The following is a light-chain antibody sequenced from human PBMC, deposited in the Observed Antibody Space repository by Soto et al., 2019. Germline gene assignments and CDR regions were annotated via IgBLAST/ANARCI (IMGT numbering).Light chain of an antibody. CDR1: QSVSSY. V-gene: IGKV3-11*01. CDR2: DAS. Sequence: EIVLTQSPATLSLSPGERATLSCRASQSVSSYLAWYQQKPGQAPRLLIYDASSRATGIPARFSGSGPGADLTLTISSLEPEDFAVYYCQQRSNWRFTFGPGTKVEIK. CDR3: QQRSNWRFT. J-gene: IGKJ3*01.